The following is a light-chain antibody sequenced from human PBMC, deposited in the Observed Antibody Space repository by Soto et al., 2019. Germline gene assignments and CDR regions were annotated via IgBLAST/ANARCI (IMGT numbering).Light chain of an antibody. J-gene: IGKJ1*01. Sequence: EIVWTQSPGTLSLSAGERSTLSCISIQSVSSSYLAWYQQKPGQAPRLLIYGASSRATVIPDRFSGSGSGTDFTLTISRLEPEDFAVYYCQQYGSSPSWTFGQGTKVDI. CDR2: GAS. CDR1: QSVSSSY. V-gene: IGKV3-20*01. CDR3: QQYGSSPSWT.